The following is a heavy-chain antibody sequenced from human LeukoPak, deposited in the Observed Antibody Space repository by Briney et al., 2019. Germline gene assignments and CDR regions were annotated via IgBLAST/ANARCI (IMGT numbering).Heavy chain of an antibody. CDR2: ISGSGGST. V-gene: IGHV3-23*01. Sequence: GGSLRLSCAASGFTFSSYAMSWVRQAPGKGLEWVLAISGSGGSTYYADSVKGRFTISRDNSKNTLYLQMNSLRAEDTAVYYCAKDPIYYYDSSSADTIDYWGQGTLVTVSS. CDR3: AKDPIYYYDSSSADTIDY. J-gene: IGHJ4*02. D-gene: IGHD3-22*01. CDR1: GFTFSSYA.